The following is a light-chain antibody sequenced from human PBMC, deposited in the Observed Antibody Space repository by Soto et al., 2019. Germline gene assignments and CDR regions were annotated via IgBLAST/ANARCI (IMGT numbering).Light chain of an antibody. V-gene: IGLV1-47*01. CDR1: TSNIGTNY. CDR3: GTGDDSLGGRGV. CDR2: RNN. Sequence: QSVLTQPPSASGTPGQRVTVSCSGSTSNIGTNYVYWYQQLPGTAPKLLIFRNNQRASGVPDRFSGSKSGTSASLAISGLRSDDEAEYYCGTGDDSLGGRGVFGGGTKLTVL. J-gene: IGLJ2*01.